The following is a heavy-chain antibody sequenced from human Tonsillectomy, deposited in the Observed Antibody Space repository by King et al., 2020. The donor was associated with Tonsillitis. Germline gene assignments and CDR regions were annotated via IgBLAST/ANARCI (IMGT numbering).Heavy chain of an antibody. CDR2: ISYDGSNK. D-gene: IGHD2-2*01. Sequence: VQLVESGGGVVQPGRSLRLSCAASGFTFSSYAMHWVRQAPGKGLEWVAVISYDGSNKYYADSVKGRFTISRDNSKNTLYLQMNGLRAEDTAVYYCYCSTTSAKQEGNWFEPWGQGTLVTVSS. CDR3: YCSTTSAKQEGNWFEP. J-gene: IGHJ5*02. CDR1: GFTFSSYA. V-gene: IGHV3-30*04.